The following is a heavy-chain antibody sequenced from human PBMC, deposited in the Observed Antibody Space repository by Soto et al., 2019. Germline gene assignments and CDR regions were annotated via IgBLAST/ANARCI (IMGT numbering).Heavy chain of an antibody. Sequence: PSETLSLTCTVSGGSISSGDYYWSWIRQPPGKGLEWIGFFYYSGSTYYNPSLKSRVTISVDTSKNQFSLKLSSVTAADTAVYYCARVAGRFLEWLPESPYFDYWGQGTLVTVSS. V-gene: IGHV4-30-4*01. CDR3: ARVAGRFLEWLPESPYFDY. D-gene: IGHD3-3*01. J-gene: IGHJ4*02. CDR1: GGSISSGDYY. CDR2: FYYSGST.